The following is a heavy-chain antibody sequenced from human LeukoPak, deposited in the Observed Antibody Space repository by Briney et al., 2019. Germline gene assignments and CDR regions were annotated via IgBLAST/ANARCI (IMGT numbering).Heavy chain of an antibody. CDR3: SRRFDC. V-gene: IGHV3-48*02. J-gene: IGHJ4*02. CDR2: IDGSGDTI. Sequence: GGSLRLSCAASGFTLSGYSMNWVRQAPGKGLEWVSYIDGSGDTIYYADSVKGRFTISRDNAKNSLDLQMNSLRDEDTAVYYCSRRFDCWGQGTLVTVSS. CDR1: GFTLSGYS.